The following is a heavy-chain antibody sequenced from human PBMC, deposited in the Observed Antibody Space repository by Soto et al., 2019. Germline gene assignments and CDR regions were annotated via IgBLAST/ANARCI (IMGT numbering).Heavy chain of an antibody. Sequence: SETLSLTCTVSGGSSSSYYWSWIRQPPGKGLEWIGYIYYSGSTNYNPSLKSRVTISVDTSKNQFSLKLSSVTAADTAVYYCARIAVAGNMKVFDYWGQGTLVTVSS. CDR2: IYYSGST. CDR1: GGSSSSYY. V-gene: IGHV4-59*01. J-gene: IGHJ4*02. CDR3: ARIAVAGNMKVFDY. D-gene: IGHD6-19*01.